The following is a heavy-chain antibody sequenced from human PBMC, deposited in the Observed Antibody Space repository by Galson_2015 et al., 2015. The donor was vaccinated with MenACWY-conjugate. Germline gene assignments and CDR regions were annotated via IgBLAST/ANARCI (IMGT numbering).Heavy chain of an antibody. Sequence: SVTVSCKASGYTFTSYYMHWVRQAPGQGLEWMGIINTSGDSTSYAQKFQGRVTMTRDTSTSTVYMELSSLRSEDTAVYYCARAMCISATNLKYYYYYMDVWGKGTTVTVSS. CDR1: GYTFTSYY. J-gene: IGHJ6*03. CDR3: ARAMCISATNLKYYYYYMDV. CDR2: INTSGDST. D-gene: IGHD1-20*01. V-gene: IGHV1-46*03.